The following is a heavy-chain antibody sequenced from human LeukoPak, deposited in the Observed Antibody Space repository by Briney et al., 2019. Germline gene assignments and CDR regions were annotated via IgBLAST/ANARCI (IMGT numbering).Heavy chain of an antibody. Sequence: GGSLRLSCAASGFTFSSCWMHWVRQAPGKGLVWVSRIKSDGSTNYADSVKGRFTISRDNAKNTLSLQMNSLRAEDTGVYYCARAPSEIGGYYPEYFRHWGQGTLVTVSS. D-gene: IGHD3-22*01. CDR2: IKSDGST. V-gene: IGHV3-74*01. CDR1: GFTFSSCW. CDR3: ARAPSEIGGYYPEYFRH. J-gene: IGHJ1*01.